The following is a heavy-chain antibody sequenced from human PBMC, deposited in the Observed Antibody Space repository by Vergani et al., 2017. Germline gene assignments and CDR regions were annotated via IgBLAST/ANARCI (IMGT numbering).Heavy chain of an antibody. J-gene: IGHJ4*02. V-gene: IGHV4-39*02. CDR3: ARDPIDYGDYSVGRFDY. D-gene: IGHD4-17*01. Sequence: QLQLQQSGPGLVKPSETLFLTCTVSADSISSGSYYWGWIRQPPGKSLEWIGSIYYSGLTYYNPSLKSRVAISVDTSKNQFSLKVTSVTAADTAVYFCARDPIDYGDYSVGRFDYWGQGTLVTVSS. CDR2: IYYSGLT. CDR1: ADSISSGSYY.